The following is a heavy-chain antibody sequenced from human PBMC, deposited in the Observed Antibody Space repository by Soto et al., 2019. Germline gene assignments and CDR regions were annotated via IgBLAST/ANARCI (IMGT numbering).Heavy chain of an antibody. CDR2: IYYSGST. J-gene: IGHJ6*03. CDR3: AATGGRDYYYYYMDV. V-gene: IGHV4-31*03. Sequence: QVQLQESGPGLVKPSQTLSLTCTVSGGSISSGGYYWSWIRQHPGKGLEWIGYIYYSGSTYYNPSLKSRVTISVDTSKNQCSLKLSSVTAADTAVYYCAATGGRDYYYYYMDVWGKGTTVTVSS. D-gene: IGHD4-17*01. CDR1: GGSISSGGYY.